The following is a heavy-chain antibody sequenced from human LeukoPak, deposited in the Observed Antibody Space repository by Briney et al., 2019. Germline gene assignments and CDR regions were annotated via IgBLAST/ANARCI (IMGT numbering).Heavy chain of an antibody. CDR1: GFTFSSYW. CDR3: ARRAAALGAFDY. D-gene: IGHD6-13*01. J-gene: IGHJ4*02. V-gene: IGHV3-74*01. Sequence: GGSLGLSCAASGFTFSSYWMHWVRQAPGKGLVWVSRINSDGSSTSYADSVKGRFTISRDNAKNTLYLQMNSLRAEDTAVYYCARRAAALGAFDYWGPGTLVTVSS. CDR2: INSDGSST.